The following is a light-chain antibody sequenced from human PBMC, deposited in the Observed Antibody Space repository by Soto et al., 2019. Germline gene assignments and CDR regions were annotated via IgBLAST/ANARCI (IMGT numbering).Light chain of an antibody. V-gene: IGLV8-61*01. CDR3: ALYVGSGTVV. Sequence: QAVVTQEPSFSVSPGGTVILTCGLTSGSVSTSYYPIWYQQSPGLAPRTLIYNTTTRSSGVPDRFSGSILGNKAALTITGAQSDDESDYLCALYVGSGTVVFGGGTKLTVL. CDR2: NTT. CDR1: SGSVSTSYY. J-gene: IGLJ2*01.